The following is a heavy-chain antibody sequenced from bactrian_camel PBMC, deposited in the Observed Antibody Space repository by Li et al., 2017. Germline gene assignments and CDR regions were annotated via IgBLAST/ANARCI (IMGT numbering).Heavy chain of an antibody. CDR1: GRYSIQNYC. V-gene: IGHV3S6*01. CDR2: IGSDGAIT. J-gene: IGHJ4*01. Sequence: HVQLVESGGDSVQVGGSLKLSCAASGRYSIQNYCMAWFRQVTGREREGVAAIGSDGAITYDESVKGRFSISQDNAKSALHLQMKALKPEDTAMYYCALMPYFLCGGSRFSKLSWLHLGQGTQVTVS. D-gene: IGHD2*01.